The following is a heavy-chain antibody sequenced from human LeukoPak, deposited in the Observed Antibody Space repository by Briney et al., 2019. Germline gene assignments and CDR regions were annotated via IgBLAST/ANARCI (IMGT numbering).Heavy chain of an antibody. D-gene: IGHD6-13*01. CDR1: GGSISSSSYY. Sequence: SETLSLTCTVSGGSISSSSYYWGWIRQPPGKGLEWIGSIFYSGTTYYNPSLKSRVTISVDTSKNQFSLKLTSVTAADTALYYCARGYSTWYNWFDPWGQGTLVTVSS. CDR2: IFYSGTT. V-gene: IGHV4-39*07. J-gene: IGHJ5*02. CDR3: ARGYSTWYNWFDP.